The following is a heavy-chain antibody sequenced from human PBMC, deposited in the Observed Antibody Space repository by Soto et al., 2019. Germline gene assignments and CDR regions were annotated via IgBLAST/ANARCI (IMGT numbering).Heavy chain of an antibody. V-gene: IGHV3-23*01. D-gene: IGHD2-2*01. Sequence: GGSLRLSCAASGFTFNSYAMSWVRQVPGRGLEWVSSISGSGGSTWYADSAKGRFTISRDNSKNTLYLQMNSLRAEDTAVYYCAKRGGIVVAGAFDIWGQGTMVTVSS. CDR1: GFTFNSYA. CDR2: ISGSGGST. J-gene: IGHJ3*02. CDR3: AKRGGIVVAGAFDI.